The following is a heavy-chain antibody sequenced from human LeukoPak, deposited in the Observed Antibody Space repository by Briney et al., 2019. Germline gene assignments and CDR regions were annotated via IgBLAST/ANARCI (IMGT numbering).Heavy chain of an antibody. CDR2: IDKKDQGYATAT. D-gene: IGHD1-26*01. V-gene: IGHV3-73*01. CDR1: GFTFSGSA. CDR3: TGDSGTYNWFDP. Sequence: GRSLRLSCAASGFTFSGSAIHWVRQSSGKGLEWVGQIDKKDQGYATATAYAASVKGRFTISRDDSINTAYLQMKSLKTEDTALYYCTGDSGTYNWFDPWGQGTLVTVSS. J-gene: IGHJ5*02.